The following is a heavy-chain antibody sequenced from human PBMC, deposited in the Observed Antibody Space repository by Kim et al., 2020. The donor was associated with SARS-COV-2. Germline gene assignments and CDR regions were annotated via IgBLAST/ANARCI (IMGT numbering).Heavy chain of an antibody. D-gene: IGHD2-15*01. J-gene: IGHJ5*02. V-gene: IGHV5-51*01. Sequence: RYSTSFQGRVTISADQSNSTAYLRWSSLKASDTAMYYCASAVAATIWFDPWGQRTLVTVSS. CDR3: ASAVAATIWFDP.